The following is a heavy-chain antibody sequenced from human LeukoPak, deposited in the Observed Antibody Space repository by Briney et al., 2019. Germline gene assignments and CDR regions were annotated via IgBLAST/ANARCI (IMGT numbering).Heavy chain of an antibody. D-gene: IGHD6-19*01. CDR2: ISGSGVST. CDR1: GFTFSSYV. J-gene: IGHJ4*02. CDR3: AKDHRSGWYGILDY. Sequence: GGSLRLSCAASGFTFSSYVMSWVRQAPGKGLEWVSAISGSGVSTYYVDSVKGRFTISRDNSKNTLYLQMNSLRAEDTAVYYCAKDHRSGWYGILDYWGQGTLVTVSS. V-gene: IGHV3-23*01.